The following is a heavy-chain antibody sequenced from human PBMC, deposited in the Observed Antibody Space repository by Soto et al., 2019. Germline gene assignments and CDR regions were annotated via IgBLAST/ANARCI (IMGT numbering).Heavy chain of an antibody. V-gene: IGHV2-5*02. D-gene: IGHD2-15*01. CDR2: IYWDDDK. J-gene: IGHJ1*01. CDR3: AHTGCSGGSCSGGYFQH. CDR1: GFSLSTSGVG. Sequence: QITLKESGPTLVKPTQTLTLTCTFSGFSLSTSGVGVGWIRQPPGKALEWLALIYWDDDKRYSPSLKSRLTITKDTSKNQLVLTMTNMDPVDTATYYCAHTGCSGGSCSGGYFQHWGQGTLVTVSS.